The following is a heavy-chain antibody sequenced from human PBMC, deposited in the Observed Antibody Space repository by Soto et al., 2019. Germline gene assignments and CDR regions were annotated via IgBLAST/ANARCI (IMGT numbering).Heavy chain of an antibody. D-gene: IGHD2-15*01. Sequence: ASEKVSCKASGYTFPSYGISWVRQAPGQGLEWMGWISAYNGNTNYAQKLQGRVTMTTDTSTSTAYMELRSLRSDDTAVYYCARVGATTPAAFDIWGQGTMVNVSS. CDR1: GYTFPSYG. J-gene: IGHJ3*02. CDR2: ISAYNGNT. CDR3: ARVGATTPAAFDI. V-gene: IGHV1-18*01.